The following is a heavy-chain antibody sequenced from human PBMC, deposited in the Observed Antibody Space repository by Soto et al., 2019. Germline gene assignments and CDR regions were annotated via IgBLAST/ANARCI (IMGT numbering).Heavy chain of an antibody. Sequence: QLQLQESGPGLVKPSETLSLTCTVSGGSISSSSYYWGWIRQPPGKGLEWIGSIYYSGSTYYNPSLKSRVPLSVDTSKNPFSLKLSSVTAADTAVYYCARLTTTMGDYWGQGTLVTVSS. CDR1: GGSISSSSYY. D-gene: IGHD1-1*01. J-gene: IGHJ4*02. CDR2: IYYSGST. CDR3: ARLTTTMGDY. V-gene: IGHV4-39*01.